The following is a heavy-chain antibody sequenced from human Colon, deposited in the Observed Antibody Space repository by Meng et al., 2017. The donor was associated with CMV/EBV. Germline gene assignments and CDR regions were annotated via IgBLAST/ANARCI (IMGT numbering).Heavy chain of an antibody. Sequence: VRPVASGVGMVQPRGVRGPSGGAPECRCSEYGMHWVRQGPGKGLGWVGFIQYDGSFKSYAKSLEGRFTISRDNSKNTLFLQMNSLRAEDTAVYYCVSDVSIDFWGQGTLVTVSS. CDR2: IQYDGSFK. D-gene: IGHD2/OR15-2a*01. V-gene: IGHV3-30*02. J-gene: IGHJ4*02. CDR3: VSDVSIDF. CDR1: ECRCSEYG.